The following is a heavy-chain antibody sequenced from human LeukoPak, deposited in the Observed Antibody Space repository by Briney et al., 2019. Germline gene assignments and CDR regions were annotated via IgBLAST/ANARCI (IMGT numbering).Heavy chain of an antibody. D-gene: IGHD2-21*02. J-gene: IGHJ2*01. CDR1: ALTFSNYW. CDR3: ARDRAFCGGDCSFRTPWSFDL. V-gene: IGHV3-74*01. CDR2: INSDVSST. Sequence: GGSRRLSCAASALTFSNYWMHWVRQAPGKVRGWVSRINSDVSSTSYADSVKGRFTISRDNAKNTLYLQMNSLRAEDTAVYYCARDRAFCGGDCSFRTPWSFDLWGRGTLVTVSS.